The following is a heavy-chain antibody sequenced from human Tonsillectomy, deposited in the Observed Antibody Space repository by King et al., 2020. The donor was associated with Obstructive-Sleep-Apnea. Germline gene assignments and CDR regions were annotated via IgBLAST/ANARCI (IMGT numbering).Heavy chain of an antibody. CDR2: ISYDGSNK. Sequence: VQLVESGGGVVQPGRSLRLSCAASGFTFSSYAMHWVHQAPGKGLEWVAVISYDGSNKYYADSVKGRFTISRDNSKNTLYLQMNSLRAEDTAVYYCARDSEGYYYDSSGQFDYWGQGTLVTVSS. D-gene: IGHD3-22*01. CDR3: ARDSEGYYYDSSGQFDY. V-gene: IGHV3-30*04. CDR1: GFTFSSYA. J-gene: IGHJ4*02.